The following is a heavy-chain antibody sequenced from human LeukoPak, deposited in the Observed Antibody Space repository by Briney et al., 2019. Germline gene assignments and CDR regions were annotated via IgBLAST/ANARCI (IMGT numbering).Heavy chain of an antibody. V-gene: IGHV1-69*04. Sequence: VASVKVSCKASGGTFSSYAISWVRQAPGQGLEWMGRIIPILGIANYAQKFQGRVTITADKSTSTAYMELSSLRSEDTAVYYCARTRAHYGDYGYSFDYWGQGTLVTVSS. CDR3: ARTRAHYGDYGYSFDY. J-gene: IGHJ4*02. CDR1: GGTFSSYA. D-gene: IGHD4-17*01. CDR2: IIPILGIA.